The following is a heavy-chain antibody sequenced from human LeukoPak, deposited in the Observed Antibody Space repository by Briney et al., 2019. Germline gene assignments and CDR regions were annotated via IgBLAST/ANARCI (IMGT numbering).Heavy chain of an antibody. CDR2: ISGSSAIT. CDR3: AKGHTAGALYYFDY. Sequence: GGSLRLSCAASGFSFGNYAMNWVRQAPEKGLEWVSAISGSSAITYYTDSVRGRFTISRDNSKNTLSLQMNSLRAEDTAVYYCAKGHTAGALYYFDYWGQGTLVTVSS. CDR1: GFSFGNYA. D-gene: IGHD2-21*02. V-gene: IGHV3-23*01. J-gene: IGHJ4*02.